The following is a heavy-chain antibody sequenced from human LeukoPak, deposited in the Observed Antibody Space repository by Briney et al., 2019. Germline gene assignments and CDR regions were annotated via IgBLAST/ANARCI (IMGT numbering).Heavy chain of an antibody. CDR3: VRDRELNY. CDR1: GGSVSSGSYY. J-gene: IGHJ4*02. CDR2: IYYSGST. V-gene: IGHV4-61*01. D-gene: IGHD5-24*01. Sequence: SETLSLTCTVSGGSVSSGSYYWSWIRQPPGKGLEWIGYIYYSGSTNYNPSLKSRVTISADTSKNQFSLKLSSVIAADTAVYYCVRDRELNYWGQEILVTVSS.